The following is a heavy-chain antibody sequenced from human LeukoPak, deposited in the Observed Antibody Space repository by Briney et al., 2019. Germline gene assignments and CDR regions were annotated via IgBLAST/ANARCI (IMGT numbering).Heavy chain of an antibody. V-gene: IGHV3-7*01. CDR3: ARASGFWGSYAV. Sequence: TGGSLRLSCGASQFTYRIYAMSWVRQAPGKGLEWVANIKQDGSEKYYVDSVKGRFTISRDNAKNSLYLQMNSLRAEDTAVYYCARASGFWGSYAVWSQGTLVTVSS. J-gene: IGHJ4*02. CDR1: QFTYRIYA. CDR2: IKQDGSEK. D-gene: IGHD3-16*01.